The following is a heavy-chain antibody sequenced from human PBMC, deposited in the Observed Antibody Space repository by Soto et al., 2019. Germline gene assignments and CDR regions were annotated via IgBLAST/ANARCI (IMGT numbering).Heavy chain of an antibody. J-gene: IGHJ5*02. CDR1: GGSISSSNW. Sequence: PSETLSLTCAVSGGSISSSNWWSWVRQPPGKGLEWIGEIYHSGSTNYNPSLKSRVTISVDKSKNQFSLKLSSVTAADTAVYYCARDRGRSAAAANFDPWGQGTLVTVSS. CDR3: ARDRGRSAAAANFDP. V-gene: IGHV4-4*02. CDR2: IYHSGST. D-gene: IGHD2-2*01.